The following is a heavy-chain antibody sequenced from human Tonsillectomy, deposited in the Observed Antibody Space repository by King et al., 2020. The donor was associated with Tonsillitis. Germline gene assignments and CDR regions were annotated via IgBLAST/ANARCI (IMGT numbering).Heavy chain of an antibody. CDR1: GYGFSDYW. CDR3: ARVDPIPY. CDR2: IHPSDSST. D-gene: IGHD5-12*01. J-gene: IGHJ4*02. Sequence: EWQLVQSGAEVKKPGESLKISCKGLGYGFSDYWIAWVRQLPGKGLEWMGNIHPSDSSTRYSPSFQGQVTFSVDESSSSAYLQWGGLKASDSGIYYCARVDPIPYWGQGTLVTVSS. V-gene: IGHV5-51*01.